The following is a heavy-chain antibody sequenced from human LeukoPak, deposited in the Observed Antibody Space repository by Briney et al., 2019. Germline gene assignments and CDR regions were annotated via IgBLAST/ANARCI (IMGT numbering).Heavy chain of an antibody. V-gene: IGHV1-69*04. D-gene: IGHD2-2*02. CDR3: ARDPHCSSTSCYIGVDP. J-gene: IGHJ5*02. CDR2: IIPILGIA. CDR1: GGTFSSYA. Sequence: VASVKVSCKASGGTFSSYANSWVRQAPGQGLEWMGRIIPILGIANYAQKLQGRVTITADKSTSTAYMELSSLRSEDTAVYYCARDPHCSSTSCYIGVDPWGQGTLVTVSS.